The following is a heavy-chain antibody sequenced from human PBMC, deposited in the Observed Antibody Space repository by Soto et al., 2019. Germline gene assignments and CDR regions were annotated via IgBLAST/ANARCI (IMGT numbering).Heavy chain of an antibody. V-gene: IGHV3-21*01. D-gene: IGHD6-13*01. Sequence: GGSLRLSCAASGFTFRSFTMNWVRQAPRKGLEWVPTISSNSAYIYYTDALRGRFTISRDNAKNSLHLQMNSLRAEDTAVYYCTRDASRDSSARGWFDPWGPGTLVTVSS. J-gene: IGHJ5*02. CDR2: ISSNSAYI. CDR1: GFTFRSFT. CDR3: TRDASRDSSARGWFDP.